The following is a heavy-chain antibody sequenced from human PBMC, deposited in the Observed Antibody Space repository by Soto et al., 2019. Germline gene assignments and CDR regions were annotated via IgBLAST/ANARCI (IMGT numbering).Heavy chain of an antibody. CDR1: GGSISSSSYY. CDR2: IYFSGTT. Sequence: QLQLQESGPGLAKPSETLSLTCTVSGGSISSSSYYWGWIRQPPGKGLEWIGNIYFSGTTYYNPSLKSRVSICVDTSKNQFSLKLSAVTAADTAVYYCARPCSGGACFSNAWFDPWGQGTLVTVSS. CDR3: ARPCSGGACFSNAWFDP. V-gene: IGHV4-39*01. J-gene: IGHJ5*02. D-gene: IGHD2-15*01.